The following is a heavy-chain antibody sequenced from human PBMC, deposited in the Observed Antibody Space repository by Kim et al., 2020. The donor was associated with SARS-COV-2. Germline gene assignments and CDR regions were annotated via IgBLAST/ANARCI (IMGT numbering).Heavy chain of an antibody. CDR1: GGSISSYY. Sequence: SETLSLTCTVSGGSISSYYWSWIRQPAGKGLEWIGRIYTSGSTNYNPSLKSRVTMSVDTSKNQFSLKLSSVTAADTAVYYCARDPLGWGVAAAVTPGDDAFDIWGQGTMVTVSS. D-gene: IGHD6-13*01. CDR3: ARDPLGWGVAAAVTPGDDAFDI. J-gene: IGHJ3*02. CDR2: IYTSGST. V-gene: IGHV4-4*07.